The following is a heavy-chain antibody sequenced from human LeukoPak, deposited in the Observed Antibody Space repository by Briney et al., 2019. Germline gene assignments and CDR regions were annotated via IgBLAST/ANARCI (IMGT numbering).Heavy chain of an antibody. J-gene: IGHJ6*03. V-gene: IGHV4-34*01. Sequence: PSETLSLTCAVYGGSFSGYYWSWIRQPPGKGLEWIGEINHSGSTNYNLSLKSRVTISVDTSKNQFSLKLSSVTAADTAVYYCARVAAAGTRMDVWGKGTTVTVSS. CDR1: GGSFSGYY. D-gene: IGHD6-13*01. CDR3: ARVAAAGTRMDV. CDR2: INHSGST.